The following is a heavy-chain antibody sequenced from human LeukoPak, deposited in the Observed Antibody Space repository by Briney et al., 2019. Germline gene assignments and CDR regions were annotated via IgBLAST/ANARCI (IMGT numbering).Heavy chain of an antibody. Sequence: GGSLRLSCVASGFIVSSNYMSWVRQAPGKGLEWVAVISYDGSNKYYADSVKGRFTISRDNSKNTLYLQMNSLRAEDTAVYYCARVPIAAAGTPFDYWGQGTLVTVSS. V-gene: IGHV3-30-3*01. D-gene: IGHD6-13*01. CDR1: GFIVSSNY. J-gene: IGHJ4*02. CDR3: ARVPIAAAGTPFDY. CDR2: ISYDGSNK.